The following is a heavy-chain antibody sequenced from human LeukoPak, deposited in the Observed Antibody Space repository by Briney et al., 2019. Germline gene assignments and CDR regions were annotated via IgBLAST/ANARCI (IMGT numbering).Heavy chain of an antibody. Sequence: GGSLRLSCAASGFTFSSYWMHWVRQAPGKGLVWVSRINSDGSSTSYAESVKGRYTISRDNAKNTLYLQMNSLRAEDTAVYYCARGFSGDWYFDLWGRGTLVTVSS. CDR2: INSDGSST. CDR1: GFTFSSYW. V-gene: IGHV3-74*01. D-gene: IGHD3-3*01. CDR3: ARGFSGDWYFDL. J-gene: IGHJ2*01.